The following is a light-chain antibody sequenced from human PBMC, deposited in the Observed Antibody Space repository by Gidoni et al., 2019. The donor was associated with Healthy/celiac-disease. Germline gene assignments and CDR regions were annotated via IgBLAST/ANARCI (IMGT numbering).Light chain of an antibody. Sequence: QSVLTPPPSASGTPGQRVTISCSGSSSNIGSTTVNWYQQLPGTAPKLLIYSNNQRPSGVPDRFSGSKSGTSASLAISGLQSEDEADYYCAAWDDSLNKVFGGGTKLTVL. CDR3: AAWDDSLNKV. CDR2: SNN. J-gene: IGLJ3*02. V-gene: IGLV1-44*01. CDR1: SSNIGSTT.